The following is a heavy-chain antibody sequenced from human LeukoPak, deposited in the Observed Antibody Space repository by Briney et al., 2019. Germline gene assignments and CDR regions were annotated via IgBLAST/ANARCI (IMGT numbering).Heavy chain of an antibody. Sequence: GASVKVSCKASGYTFTRYFIHWVRQPPGQGLEWMGIVNPSGGSTSYAQKFQGRVTMTRDMSTSTVYMELSSLRSEDTAVYYCARDGSGYSGSSLHYYYYMDVWGKGTTVTVSS. CDR1: GYTFTRYF. CDR3: ARDGSGYSGSSLHYYYYMDV. V-gene: IGHV1-46*01. CDR2: VNPSGGST. D-gene: IGHD5-12*01. J-gene: IGHJ6*03.